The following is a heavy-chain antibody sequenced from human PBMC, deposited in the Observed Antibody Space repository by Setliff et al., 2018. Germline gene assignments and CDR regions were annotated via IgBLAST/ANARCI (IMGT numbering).Heavy chain of an antibody. V-gene: IGHV1-3*03. CDR3: ARGYCDGIGCPAPLYYFDS. CDR2: IIPDNGKT. J-gene: IGHJ4*02. Sequence: ASVKVSCKSSGYTFTTYAMHWLRQAPGQRLEWMGWIIPDNGKTEYSEEFQDRVTFTTDTSATTAYMDLRSLRSDDMAVYYCARGYCDGIGCPAPLYYFDSWGQGTLVTGS. D-gene: IGHD2-21*01. CDR1: GYTFTTYA.